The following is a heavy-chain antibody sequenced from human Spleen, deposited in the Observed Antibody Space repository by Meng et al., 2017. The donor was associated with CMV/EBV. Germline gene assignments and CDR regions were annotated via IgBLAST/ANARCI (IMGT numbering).Heavy chain of an antibody. J-gene: IGHJ4*02. CDR2: IYYIGST. CDR1: GGSISDYY. V-gene: IGHV4-59*01. CDR3: ARGVRSGYGPEIVY. D-gene: IGHD5-12*01. Sequence: SETLSLTCTVSGGSISDYYWSWVRQPPGKGLEWIGNIYYIGSTNYNPSLKSRVTISVDTSKNQFSLKLSSVTAADTAVYYCARGVRSGYGPEIVYWGQGTLVTVSS.